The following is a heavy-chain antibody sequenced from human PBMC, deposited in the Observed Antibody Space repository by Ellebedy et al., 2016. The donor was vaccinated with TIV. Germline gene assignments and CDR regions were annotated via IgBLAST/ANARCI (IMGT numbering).Heavy chain of an antibody. V-gene: IGHV3-33*01. CDR1: GFIFSNYG. CDR3: AREAGLKYYYGMDV. J-gene: IGHJ6*02. Sequence: GGSLRLXXTASGFIFSNYGMHWVRQAPGKGLQWVAVIWNEGRNRYYADSVTGRFTISRDNSKNTLYLEMHGLRAEDTALYYCAREAGLKYYYGMDVWGQGTTVAVS. CDR2: IWNEGRNR.